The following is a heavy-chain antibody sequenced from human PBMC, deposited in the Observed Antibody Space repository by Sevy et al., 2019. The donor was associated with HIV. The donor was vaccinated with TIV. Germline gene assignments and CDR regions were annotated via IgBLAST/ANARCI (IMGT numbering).Heavy chain of an antibody. V-gene: IGHV3-7*01. CDR1: GFTFSANW. CDR3: AHETFGRFES. Sequence: GGSLRLSCAASGFTFSANWMNWVRQAPGKGLEWVANIKADGSDNHYVDSVEGRFTISRDNAKNLLFLQMNSLGVEDTAVYYCAHETFGRFESWGQGTLVTVSS. J-gene: IGHJ4*02. D-gene: IGHD3-16*01. CDR2: IKADGSDN.